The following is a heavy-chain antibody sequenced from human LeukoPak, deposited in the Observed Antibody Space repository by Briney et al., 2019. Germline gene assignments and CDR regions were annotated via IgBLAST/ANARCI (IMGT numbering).Heavy chain of an antibody. J-gene: IGHJ4*02. D-gene: IGHD2-2*01. CDR2: ISGSGGST. CDR1: GFTFSSYA. V-gene: IGHV3-23*01. Sequence: GGSLRLSCAASGFTFSSYAMSWVRQAPGKGLEWVSAISGSGGSTYYADSVKGRFTISRDNSKNTLYLQMNSLRAEDTAVYYCAKTWCSTGCYDDGTPDYWGQGTLVTVSS. CDR3: AKTWCSTGCYDDGTPDY.